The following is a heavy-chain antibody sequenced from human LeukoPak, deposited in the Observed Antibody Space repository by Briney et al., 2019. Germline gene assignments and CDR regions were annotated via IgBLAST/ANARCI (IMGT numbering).Heavy chain of an antibody. V-gene: IGHV3-21*01. J-gene: IGHJ4*02. CDR2: IINSSSYI. CDR1: GFTFSSYS. D-gene: IGHD5-18*01. Sequence: GGSLRLSCAASGFTFSSYSMNWVRHAPGKGLEWFSSIINSSSYIYYAESVKGRFTISKDNAKNSLYLQMNSLRAEDTAVYYCASVDTAMVTMDYWGQGTLVTVSS. CDR3: ASVDTAMVTMDY.